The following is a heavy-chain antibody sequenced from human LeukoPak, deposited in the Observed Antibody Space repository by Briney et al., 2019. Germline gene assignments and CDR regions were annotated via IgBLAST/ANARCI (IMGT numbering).Heavy chain of an antibody. J-gene: IGHJ3*02. D-gene: IGHD6-13*01. CDR2: IYYSGST. CDR1: GGSISSSSYY. V-gene: IGHV4-39*01. Sequence: PSETLSLTCTVSGGSISSSSYYWGWIRQPPGKGLEWIGRIYYSGSTYYNPSLKSRVTISVDTSKNQFSLKLSSVTAADTAVYYCASPALVGYSSPVAFDIWGQGTMVTVSS. CDR3: ASPALVGYSSPVAFDI.